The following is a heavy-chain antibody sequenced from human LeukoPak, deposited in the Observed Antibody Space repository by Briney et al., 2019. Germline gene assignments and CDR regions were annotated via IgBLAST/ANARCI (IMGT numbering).Heavy chain of an antibody. J-gene: IGHJ3*02. CDR1: GYTFTGYY. V-gene: IGHV1-2*02. CDR3: ARDFLASTFDI. Sequence: ASVKVSCKASGYTFTGYYMHWVRQAPGQGLEWMGWITPNSGGTNYAQKFQGRVTMTRNTSISTAYMELSRLRSDDTAVYYCARDFLASTFDIWGQGTMVTVSS. CDR2: ITPNSGGT.